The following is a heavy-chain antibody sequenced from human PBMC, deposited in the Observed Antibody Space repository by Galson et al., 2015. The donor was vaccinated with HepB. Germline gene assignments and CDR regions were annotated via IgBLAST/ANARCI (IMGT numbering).Heavy chain of an antibody. CDR3: ATDRNGDYVRAYY. D-gene: IGHD4-17*01. V-gene: IGHV1-24*01. Sequence: SVKVSCKVSGYTLTELSMHWVRQAPGKGLEWMGGFDPEDGETICAQKFQGRVSMTEDTSTDTAYMELSSLRSEDTAVYYCATDRNGDYVRAYYWGQGTLVTVSS. J-gene: IGHJ4*02. CDR1: GYTLTELS. CDR2: FDPEDGET.